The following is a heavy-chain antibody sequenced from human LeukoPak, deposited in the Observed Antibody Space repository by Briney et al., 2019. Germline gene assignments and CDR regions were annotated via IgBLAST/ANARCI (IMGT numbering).Heavy chain of an antibody. CDR2: ISRNGGCT. CDR1: GFTFNSYP. D-gene: IGHD4/OR15-4a*01. CDR3: VKESGFMVAPNSAFDI. J-gene: IGHJ3*02. V-gene: IGHV3-64D*06. Sequence: GGFLRLSCSASGFTFNSYPVHWVRQAPGKGLEYVSGISRNGGCTYYADSVKGRFTISRDNSKNTLYLQMSSLRAEDTAVYYCVKESGFMVAPNSAFDIWGQGTMVTVSS.